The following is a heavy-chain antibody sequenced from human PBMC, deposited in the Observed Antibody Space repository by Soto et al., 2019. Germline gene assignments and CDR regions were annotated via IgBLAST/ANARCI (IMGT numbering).Heavy chain of an antibody. CDR3: ARQLAIRGRFDP. Sequence: GGSLRLSCEVSGFTFRTYWMSWVRQAPGKGLEWLANINQDANKKYYVDSVKGRFAILGDNPKTSLYLQMNGLRAEDTAVYYCARQLAIRGRFDPWVQGTLVTVSA. J-gene: IGHJ5*02. V-gene: IGHV3-7*03. D-gene: IGHD1-1*01. CDR1: GFTFRTYW. CDR2: INQDANKK.